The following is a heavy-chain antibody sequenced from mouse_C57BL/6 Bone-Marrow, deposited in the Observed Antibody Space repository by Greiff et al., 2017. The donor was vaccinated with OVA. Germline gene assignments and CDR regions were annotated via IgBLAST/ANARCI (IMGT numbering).Heavy chain of an antibody. V-gene: IGHV14-4*01. D-gene: IGHD1-1*01. CDR3: TTGGLGPYVSKVYY. J-gene: IGHJ2*01. CDR2: IDPENGDT. CDR1: GFNIKDDY. Sequence: EVQLQQSGAELVRPGASVKLSCTASGFNIKDDYMHWVKQRPEQGLEWIGWIDPENGDTEYASKFQGKATLTADTSSNTAYLQLSSLTSEDTAVYYCTTGGLGPYVSKVYYWGQGTTLTASS.